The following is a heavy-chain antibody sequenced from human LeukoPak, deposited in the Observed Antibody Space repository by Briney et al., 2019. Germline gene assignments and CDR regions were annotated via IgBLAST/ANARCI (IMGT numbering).Heavy chain of an antibody. D-gene: IGHD1-14*01. CDR1: GYSFTAYY. V-gene: IGHV1-2*02. Sequence: ASVKASCKPTGYSFTAYYIYWMRQAPGQGLECMGWINLYSGGTKYAQRFQSRVTMTRDTSISTAYMELSRLRSDDTAIYYCASWAGGNEPVASFDYWGQGTLVTVSS. J-gene: IGHJ4*02. CDR2: INLYSGGT. CDR3: ASWAGGNEPVASFDY.